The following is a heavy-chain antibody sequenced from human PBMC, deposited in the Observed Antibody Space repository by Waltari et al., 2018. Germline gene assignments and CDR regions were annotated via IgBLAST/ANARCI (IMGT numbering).Heavy chain of an antibody. J-gene: IGHJ4*02. V-gene: IGHV4-4*02. D-gene: IGHD6-19*01. Sequence: QVHLEESGPRLVKTSETLSLTCAVSGGSITYNWWSWVRQPPGKGLEWIGEIRHGGNTYYNPSLKSRVTISTDNFKNQVSLRLDSTAAADTALYFCASHVSEAGTRGFDNWGQGVLVTVSS. CDR2: IRHGGNT. CDR3: ASHVSEAGTRGFDN. CDR1: GGSITYNW.